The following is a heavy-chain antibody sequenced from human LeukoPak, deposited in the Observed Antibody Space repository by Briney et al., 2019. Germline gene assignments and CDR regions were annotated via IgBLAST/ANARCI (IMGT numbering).Heavy chain of an antibody. J-gene: IGHJ3*02. V-gene: IGHV4-59*01. CDR3: ARPLYSGSYFVAFDI. Sequence: PSETLSLTCTVSGGSISSYYWSWIRQPPGKGLEWIGYIYYSGSTNYNPSLKSRVTISVDTSKNQFSLKLSSVTAADTAVYYCARPLYSGSYFVAFDIWGQGTTVTVSS. CDR1: GGSISSYY. D-gene: IGHD1-26*01. CDR2: IYYSGST.